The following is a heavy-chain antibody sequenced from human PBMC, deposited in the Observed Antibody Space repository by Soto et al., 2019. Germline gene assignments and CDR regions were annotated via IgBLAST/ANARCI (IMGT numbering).Heavy chain of an antibody. D-gene: IGHD6-6*01. J-gene: IGHJ6*03. Sequence: EVQLAESGGGLAQPGGSLRLSCAASGFTLNGYAMEWVRQAPGKGLEYVSGISSNGVGTYYANSVQGRFTISRDNSKNTVYLQMGSLRPEDMAVYYCATRARPDFYYMDVWGKGTTVTVSS. CDR3: ATRARPDFYYMDV. CDR2: ISSNGVGT. CDR1: GFTLNGYA. V-gene: IGHV3-64*01.